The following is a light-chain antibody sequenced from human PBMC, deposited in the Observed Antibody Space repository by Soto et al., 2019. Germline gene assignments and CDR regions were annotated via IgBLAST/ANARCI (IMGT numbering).Light chain of an antibody. V-gene: IGLV2-14*01. CDR2: EVS. Sequence: QSALTQPASVSGSPGQSITISCTGTSSDVGGYKYVSWYQQHPGRAPKLMIYEVSNRPSGVSYRFSGSKSGNTASLTISGLQAEDESDYFCSAYTSSSTVVFGGGTQLTVL. CDR3: SAYTSSSTVV. CDR1: SSDVGGYKY. J-gene: IGLJ2*01.